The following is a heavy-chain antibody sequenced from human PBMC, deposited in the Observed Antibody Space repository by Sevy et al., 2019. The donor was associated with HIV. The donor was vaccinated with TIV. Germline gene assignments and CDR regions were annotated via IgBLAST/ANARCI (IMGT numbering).Heavy chain of an antibody. Sequence: GSLRLSCEASGFAFRDSAIHWVRQSPGKGLEWVALISHGGSYEYYVDSVKGRFTVSSDRSKNILYLQMDSLRAEDTAVYYCARLVSGGLRWELIKENAFDIWGQGTAVTVSS. CDR3: ARLVSGGLRWELIKENAFDI. D-gene: IGHD4-17*01. CDR1: GFAFRDSA. CDR2: ISHGGSYE. J-gene: IGHJ3*02. V-gene: IGHV3-30-3*01.